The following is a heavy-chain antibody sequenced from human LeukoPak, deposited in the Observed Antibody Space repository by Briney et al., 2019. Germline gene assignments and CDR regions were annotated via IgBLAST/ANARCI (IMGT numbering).Heavy chain of an antibody. CDR3: ARSSSGLEWLYWGFDY. CDR1: GFTFSSYS. J-gene: IGHJ4*02. V-gene: IGHV3-48*01. CDR2: ISSSSSTI. Sequence: GGSLRLSCAASGFTFSSYSMNWVRQAPGKGLEWVSYISSSSSTIYYADSVKGRFTISRDNAKNSLYLQMNSLRAEDTAVYYCARSSSGLEWLYWGFDYWGQGTLVTVSS. D-gene: IGHD3-3*01.